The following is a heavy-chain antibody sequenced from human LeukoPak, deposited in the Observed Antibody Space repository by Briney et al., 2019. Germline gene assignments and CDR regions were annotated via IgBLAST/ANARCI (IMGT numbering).Heavy chain of an antibody. Sequence: KASETLSLTCTVSGGSISSSSYYWGWIRQPPGKGLEWIGSIYYSGSTYYNPSLKSRVTISVDTSKNRFSLKLSSVTAADTAVYYCARHRGEEWELLAEPDYWGQGTLVTVSS. V-gene: IGHV4-39*01. CDR1: GGSISSSSYY. J-gene: IGHJ4*02. CDR3: ARHRGEEWELLAEPDY. CDR2: IYYSGST. D-gene: IGHD1-26*01.